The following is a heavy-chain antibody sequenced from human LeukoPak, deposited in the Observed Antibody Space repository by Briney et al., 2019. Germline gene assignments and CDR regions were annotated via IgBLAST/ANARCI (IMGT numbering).Heavy chain of an antibody. CDR3: AREPEAGTAGFDF. D-gene: IGHD6-19*01. CDR1: GYTFTDSY. Sequence: ASVKVSCKASGYTFTDSYVHWVRQAPGQGLEWTGWINPNSGGIVYAKKFQGRVTLTRDTSVSTVYMELSRLRSDDTAVFYCAREPEAGTAGFDFWGQGTLVTVSS. J-gene: IGHJ4*02. V-gene: IGHV1-2*02. CDR2: INPNSGGI.